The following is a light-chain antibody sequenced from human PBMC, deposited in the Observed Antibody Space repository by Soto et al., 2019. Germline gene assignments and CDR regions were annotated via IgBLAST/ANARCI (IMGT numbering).Light chain of an antibody. CDR2: AAS. CDR3: QQSYSTPFT. CDR1: QSISSY. V-gene: IGKV1-39*01. J-gene: IGKJ4*01. Sequence: DIQMTQSPSSLSASVGDRVTITCRASQSISSYLNWYQQKPGKAPKLLIYAASSLQSGVPSRFSGSGSGTDFPLTISSLQPDDFATYYCQQSYSTPFTFGGGTKVEIK.